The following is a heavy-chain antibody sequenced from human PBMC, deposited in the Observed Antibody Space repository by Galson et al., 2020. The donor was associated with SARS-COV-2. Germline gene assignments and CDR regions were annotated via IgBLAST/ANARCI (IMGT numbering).Heavy chain of an antibody. V-gene: IGHV4-34*01. CDR3: ARGTRDITMIVVVMTAVSCHFDL. CDR1: GGSFSDYY. D-gene: IGHD3-22*01. Sequence: SQASETLSLTCAVYGGSFSDYYWSWIRQPPGRGLEWIGEVNHRGSTSYNPSLESRVRISLDPSKKQFSLKLSSVTAADSGVYYCARGTRDITMIVVVMTAVSCHFDLWGQGSLVTVSS. CDR2: VNHRGST. J-gene: IGHJ4*02.